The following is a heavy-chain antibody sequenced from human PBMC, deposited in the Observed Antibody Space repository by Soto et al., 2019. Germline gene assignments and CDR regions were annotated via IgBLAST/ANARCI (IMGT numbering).Heavy chain of an antibody. Sequence: PSETLSLTCSVSGASIRSYYWHWIRQPPGKGLEWIGYVYTSDYTRYSTSLKSRVTISVDTSKSQFYLRLNSVTAADTAVYYCASWAGHPGDFFHYYGIDVWGQGTTVTVSS. CDR1: GASIRSYY. J-gene: IGHJ6*02. V-gene: IGHV4-4*08. CDR2: VYTSDYT. CDR3: ASWAGHPGDFFHYYGIDV. D-gene: IGHD3-10*01.